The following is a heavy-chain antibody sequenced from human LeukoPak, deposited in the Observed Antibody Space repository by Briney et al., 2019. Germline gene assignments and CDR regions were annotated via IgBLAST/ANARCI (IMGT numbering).Heavy chain of an antibody. D-gene: IGHD6-13*01. J-gene: IGHJ4*02. V-gene: IGHV4-61*01. CDR1: GDSVSSGSYY. CDR3: ARVAGYSSSWYRAYFDY. CDR2: INYSGST. Sequence: SETLSLTCTVSGDSVSSGSYYWSWIRQPPGKGLEWIGYINYSGSTDYNPSLKSRVTISVDTSKNQFSLKLSSVTAADTAVYYCARVAGYSSSWYRAYFDYWGQGTLVTVSS.